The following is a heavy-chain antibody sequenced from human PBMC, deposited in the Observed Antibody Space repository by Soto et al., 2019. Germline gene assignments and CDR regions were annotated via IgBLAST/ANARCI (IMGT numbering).Heavy chain of an antibody. CDR3: AREVISPATSDAFDV. Sequence: QVQLQESGPGLVKPSQTLSVTCTVSGGSLSSDNFFWSWVRQHPETGLEWVGYIYHTGAAYYNPSLKSLLTISLDTSKNRFSLSLISVTAADTAVYYCAREVISPATSDAFDVWGQGTMVTVSS. CDR1: GGSLSSDNFF. V-gene: IGHV4-31*01. D-gene: IGHD1-26*01. J-gene: IGHJ3*01. CDR2: IYHTGAA.